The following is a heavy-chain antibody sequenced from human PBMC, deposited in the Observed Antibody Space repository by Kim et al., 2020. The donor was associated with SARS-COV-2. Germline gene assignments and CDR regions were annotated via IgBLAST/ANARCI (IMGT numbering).Heavy chain of an antibody. J-gene: IGHJ5*02. V-gene: IGHV4-59*08. D-gene: IGHD3-16*01. Sequence: SETLSLTCTVSGGSISNYYWSWIRQPPGKGLEWIGYIHSSGFTKYNPSLNSRVTISVDTSKNQFSLNLSSVTAADTAVYYCARHPGGGWFDPWGQGTLVT. CDR2: IHSSGFT. CDR3: ARHPGGGWFDP. CDR1: GGSISNYY.